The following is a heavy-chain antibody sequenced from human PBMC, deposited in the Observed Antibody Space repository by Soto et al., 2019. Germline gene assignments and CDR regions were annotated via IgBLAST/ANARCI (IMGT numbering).Heavy chain of an antibody. D-gene: IGHD6-19*01. CDR3: ARAYYSSGWYNWFDP. V-gene: IGHV3-21*01. CDR2: ISSSSSYI. J-gene: IGHJ5*02. CDR1: GFTFSSYS. Sequence: GGSLRLSCAASGFTFSSYSMNWVRQAPGKGLEWVSSISSSSSYIYYADSVKGRFTISRDNAKNSLYLQMNSLRAEDTAVYYCARAYYSSGWYNWFDPWGQGTLVTV.